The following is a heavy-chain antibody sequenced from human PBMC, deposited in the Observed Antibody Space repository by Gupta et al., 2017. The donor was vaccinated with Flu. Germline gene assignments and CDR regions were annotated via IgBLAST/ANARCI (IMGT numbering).Heavy chain of an antibody. CDR3: TRGNYGPDY. Sequence: EVQLVESGGGLVQPGGYLRLSCAASGFTFSTHFMYWVRQAPGKGLVWVSRINPDGTTTHYVDSVRCRFTISRDNAKNTLFLQMDSLRAEDTAVYYCTRGNYGPDYWGQGTLVTVSS. J-gene: IGHJ4*02. D-gene: IGHD3-16*01. CDR2: INPDGTTT. CDR1: GFTFSTHF. V-gene: IGHV3-74*01.